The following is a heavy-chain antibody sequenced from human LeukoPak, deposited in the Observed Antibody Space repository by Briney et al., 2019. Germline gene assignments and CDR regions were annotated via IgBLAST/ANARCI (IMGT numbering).Heavy chain of an antibody. Sequence: VASVKVSCKASGYTFTGYYMHWVRQAPGQGLEWMGRINPNSGGTNYAQKFQGRVTMTRDTSISTAYMELSRLRSDDTAVYYCARDGDESSNWYPNWFDPWGQGTLVTVSS. J-gene: IGHJ5*02. CDR3: ARDGDESSNWYPNWFDP. V-gene: IGHV1-2*06. CDR2: INPNSGGT. D-gene: IGHD6-13*01. CDR1: GYTFTGYY.